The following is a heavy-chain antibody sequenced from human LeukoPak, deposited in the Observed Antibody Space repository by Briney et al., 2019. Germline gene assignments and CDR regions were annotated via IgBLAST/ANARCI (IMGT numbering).Heavy chain of an antibody. V-gene: IGHV5-51*01. CDR2: IYPGDSDT. J-gene: IGHJ4*02. CDR1: GYSFTSYW. CDR3: ARDVEMATITEGGYFDY. Sequence: PGESLKISCKGSGYSFTSYWIGWVRQMPGKGLEWMGIIYPGDSDTRYSPSFQGQVTISADKSISTAYLQWSSLKASDTAMYYCARDVEMATITEGGYFDYWGQGTLVTVSS. D-gene: IGHD5-24*01.